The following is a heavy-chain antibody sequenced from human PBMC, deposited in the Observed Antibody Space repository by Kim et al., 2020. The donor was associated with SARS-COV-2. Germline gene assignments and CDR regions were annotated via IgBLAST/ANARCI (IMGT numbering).Heavy chain of an antibody. CDR2: ISASNDKT. Sequence: ASVKVSCETFGFTFNNYAISWVRQAPGQGLEWMGWISASNDKTNYAQKFRGRVTMTTDTSANTAHMELRSLRSDDTALYYCVRVQASGLMDVWGQGTTVTVS. V-gene: IGHV1-18*01. J-gene: IGHJ6*02. D-gene: IGHD3-10*01. CDR3: VRVQASGLMDV. CDR1: GFTFNNYA.